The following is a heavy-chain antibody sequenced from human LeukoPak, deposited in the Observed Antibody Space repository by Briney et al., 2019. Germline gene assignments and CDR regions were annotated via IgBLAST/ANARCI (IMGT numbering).Heavy chain of an antibody. V-gene: IGHV3-21*01. CDR1: GFTFSSYS. CDR2: ISSSSSYI. CDR3: ARVRLAVAGTSMDV. J-gene: IGHJ6*02. D-gene: IGHD6-19*01. Sequence: GRSLRLSCAASGFTFSSYSMNWVRQAPGKGLEWVSSISSSSSYIYYADSVKGRFTISRDNAKNSLYLQMNSLRAEDTAVYYCARVRLAVAGTSMDVWGQGTTVTVSS.